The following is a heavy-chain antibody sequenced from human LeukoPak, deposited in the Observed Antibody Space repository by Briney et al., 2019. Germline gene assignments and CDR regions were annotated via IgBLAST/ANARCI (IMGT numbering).Heavy chain of an antibody. J-gene: IGHJ4*02. CDR3: AKDSYSKGDF. CDR1: GFTFSNYY. D-gene: IGHD6-13*01. CDR2: IKNDGAVK. V-gene: IGHV3-7*01. Sequence: GGSLRLSCAASGFTFSNYYMSWIRQAPGKGLEWVANIKNDGAVKNYVDSVKGRFTISRDNAKNSLYLQMNSLRAEDTAVYYCAKDSYSKGDFGGQGVLVTVSS.